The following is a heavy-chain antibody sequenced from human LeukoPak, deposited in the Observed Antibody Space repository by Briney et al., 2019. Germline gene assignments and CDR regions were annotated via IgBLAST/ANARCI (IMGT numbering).Heavy chain of an antibody. V-gene: IGHV3-9*01. D-gene: IGHD6-6*01. Sequence: GRSLRLSCAASGFTFDDYAMHWVRQAPGKGLEWVSGISWNSGSIGYADSVKGRFTISRDNAKNSLYLQMNGLRAEDTALYYCAKAARPDYYYGMDVWGQGTTVTVSS. CDR2: ISWNSGSI. J-gene: IGHJ6*02. CDR1: GFTFDDYA. CDR3: AKAARPDYYYGMDV.